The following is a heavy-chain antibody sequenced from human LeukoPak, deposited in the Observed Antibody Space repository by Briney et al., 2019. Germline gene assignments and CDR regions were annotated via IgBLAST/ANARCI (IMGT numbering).Heavy chain of an antibody. CDR3: ARSGYGSGTFGVGFDP. J-gene: IGHJ5*02. CDR1: GYTLTRYY. Sequence: GASVKVSCKASGYTLTRYYMNWVRQARGQGLEWMGIINPSGGSTNYAQKFQGRVTMTSDTSTSTVYMELSSLRSEDMAVYYCARSGYGSGTFGVGFDPWGQGTLVIVPS. D-gene: IGHD3-10*01. V-gene: IGHV1-46*01. CDR2: INPSGGST.